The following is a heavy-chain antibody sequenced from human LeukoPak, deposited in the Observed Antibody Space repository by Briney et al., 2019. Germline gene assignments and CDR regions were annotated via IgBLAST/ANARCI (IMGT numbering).Heavy chain of an antibody. CDR1: GYTFTNYG. V-gene: IGHV1-18*01. CDR3: ARDRLLRYRGGFDP. J-gene: IGHJ5*02. CDR2: ISPYNGNT. Sequence: ASVKVSYKASGYTFTNYGISWVRQAPGQGLEWMGWISPYNGNTNYAQKLQGRVTMTTDTSTTTAYMELRSLRSDDTAVYYCARDRLLRYRGGFDPWGQGTLVTVSS. D-gene: IGHD3-9*01.